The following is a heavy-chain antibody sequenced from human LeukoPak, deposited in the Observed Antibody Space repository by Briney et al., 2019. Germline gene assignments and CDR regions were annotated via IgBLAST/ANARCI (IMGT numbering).Heavy chain of an antibody. CDR1: GFSFSSYA. J-gene: IGHJ4*02. CDR2: ISDSGGIT. D-gene: IGHD6-13*01. V-gene: IGHV3-23*01. CDR3: ARTDYSSSWYYFDY. Sequence: GGSLRLSCAASGFSFSSYAMSWVRQAPGKGLEWVSCISDSGGITYYADSVKGRFTISRDNSKNTLYLQMNSLRAEDTAVYYCARTDYSSSWYYFDYWGQGTLVTVSS.